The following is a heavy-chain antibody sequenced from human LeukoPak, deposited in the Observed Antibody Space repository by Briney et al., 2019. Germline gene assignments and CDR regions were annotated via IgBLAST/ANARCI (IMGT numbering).Heavy chain of an antibody. CDR1: GYTFTNYA. Sequence: GASVKVSCKTSGYTFTNYAMHWVCQAPGQGLEWMGWINGGKGDTKYSQKFQGRVTFTSDTYASTVYMELSSLTFEDTAVYYCARDSRGSGSYQGVDVWGKGTTVTVSS. CDR2: INGGKGDT. D-gene: IGHD3-10*01. CDR3: ARDSRGSGSYQGVDV. V-gene: IGHV1-3*01. J-gene: IGHJ6*04.